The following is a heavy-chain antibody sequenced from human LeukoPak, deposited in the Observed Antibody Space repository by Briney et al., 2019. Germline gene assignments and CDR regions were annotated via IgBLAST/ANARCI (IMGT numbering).Heavy chain of an antibody. Sequence: PGGSLRLSCAASGVTVSSNYISWVRQAPRKGLGWVSVIYSGGSTYYADSVKGRFTISRDNSKNTLYLQMNSLRAEDTAVYYCARGHGGYYDSSGYYYYFDYWGQRTLVTVSS. V-gene: IGHV3-53*01. D-gene: IGHD3-22*01. CDR2: IYSGGST. CDR1: GVTVSSNY. J-gene: IGHJ4*02. CDR3: ARGHGGYYDSSGYYYYFDY.